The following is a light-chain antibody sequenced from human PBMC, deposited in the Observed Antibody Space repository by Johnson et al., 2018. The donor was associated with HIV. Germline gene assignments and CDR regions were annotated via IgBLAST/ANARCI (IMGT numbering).Light chain of an antibody. V-gene: IGLV1-51*01. CDR1: SSNIGNNY. Sequence: HSVLTQPPSVSAAPGQKVTISCSGSSSNIGNNYVSWYKQLPGTAPKILIYDNDQRPLGIPDRFSGSKSGTSATLGITGLQTGDEADYYCGTWDSSLNSKVFGTGTKVSVL. CDR3: GTWDSSLNSKV. CDR2: DND. J-gene: IGLJ1*01.